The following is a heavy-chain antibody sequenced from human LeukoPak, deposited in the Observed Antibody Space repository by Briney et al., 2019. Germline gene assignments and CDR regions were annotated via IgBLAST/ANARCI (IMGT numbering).Heavy chain of an antibody. J-gene: IGHJ4*02. D-gene: IGHD4-23*01. CDR1: GYTFTSYY. V-gene: IGHV1-46*01. CDR3: ARDSMVTPGY. Sequence: ASVKVSCKASGYTFTSYYMHWVRQAPGQGLEWMGVINPSGGSTSYAQKFQGRVAMTRDTSTSTVYMELSSLRSEDTAVYYCARDSMVTPGYWGQGTLVTVSS. CDR2: INPSGGST.